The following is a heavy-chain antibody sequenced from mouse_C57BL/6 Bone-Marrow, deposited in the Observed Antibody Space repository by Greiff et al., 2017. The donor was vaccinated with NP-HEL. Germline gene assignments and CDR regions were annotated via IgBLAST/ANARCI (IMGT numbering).Heavy chain of an antibody. CDR1: GYSITSGYY. CDR3: ARDGLTGFAY. CDR2: ISYDGSN. J-gene: IGHJ3*01. D-gene: IGHD3-1*01. Sequence: VQLQQSGPGLVKPSQSLSLTCSVTGYSITSGYYWNWIRQFPGNKLEWMGYISYDGSNNYNPSLKNRISITRDTSKNQFFLKLNSVTTEDTATYYCARDGLTGFAYWGQGTLVTVSA. V-gene: IGHV3-6*01.